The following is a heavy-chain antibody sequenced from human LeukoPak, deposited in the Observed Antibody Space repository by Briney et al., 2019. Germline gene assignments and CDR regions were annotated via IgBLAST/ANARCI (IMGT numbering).Heavy chain of an antibody. CDR3: ARDRIAAAGYYYGMDV. CDR1: GGSISSYY. Sequence: SETLSLTCTVSGGSISSYYWSWIRQPAGKGLEWIGRIYTSGSTNYSPSLKSRVTMSVDTSKNQFSLKLSSVTAADTAVYYCARDRIAAAGYYYGMDVWGQGTTVTVSS. D-gene: IGHD6-13*01. CDR2: IYTSGST. V-gene: IGHV4-4*07. J-gene: IGHJ6*02.